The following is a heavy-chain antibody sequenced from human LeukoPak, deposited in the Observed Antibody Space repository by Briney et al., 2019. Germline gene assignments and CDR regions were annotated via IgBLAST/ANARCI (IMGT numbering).Heavy chain of an antibody. CDR3: ARLSLTRNYDYVWGSYRYTSVFDY. J-gene: IGHJ4*02. V-gene: IGHV4-34*01. D-gene: IGHD3-16*02. CDR2: INHSGST. CDR1: GGPFSGYY. Sequence: SETLSLTCAVYGGPFSGYYWSWIRQPPGKGLEWIGEINHSGSTNYNPSLKSRVTISVDTSKNQFSLKLSSVTAADTAVYYCARLSLTRNYDYVWGSYRYTSVFDYWGQGTLVTVSS.